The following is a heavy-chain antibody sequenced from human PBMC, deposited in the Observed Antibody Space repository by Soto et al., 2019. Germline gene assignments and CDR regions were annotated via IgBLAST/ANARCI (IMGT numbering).Heavy chain of an antibody. J-gene: IGHJ4*02. D-gene: IGHD3-10*01. CDR1: GFTFSSYS. CDR2: ISSGSNTM. Sequence: EVQLVESGGGLVQPGGSLRLSCAASGFTFSSYSMNWVRQAPGKGLEWVSYISSGSNTMYYADSVKGRFTISRDNAKNSLYWQITSLRDEDTALYYCARVGCASPLDDWGQGTLVTVSS. V-gene: IGHV3-48*02. CDR3: ARVGCASPLDD.